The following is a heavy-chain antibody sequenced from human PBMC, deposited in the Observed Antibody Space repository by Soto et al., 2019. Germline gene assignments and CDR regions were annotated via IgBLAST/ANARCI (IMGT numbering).Heavy chain of an antibody. CDR3: ARVTYVYYYYYGMDV. Sequence: SETLSLTCTVSGGSISSYYWSWIRQPPGKGLEWIGYIYYSGSTNYNPSLKSRVTISVDKSKNQFSLKLSSVTAADTAVYYCARVTYVYYYYYGMDVWGQGTTVTVSS. D-gene: IGHD3-16*01. J-gene: IGHJ6*02. V-gene: IGHV4-59*12. CDR2: IYYSGST. CDR1: GGSISSYY.